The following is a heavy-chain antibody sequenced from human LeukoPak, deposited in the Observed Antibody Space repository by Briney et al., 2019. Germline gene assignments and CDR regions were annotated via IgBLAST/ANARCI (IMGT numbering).Heavy chain of an antibody. CDR1: GYTFTGCY. CDR2: INPNSGGT. D-gene: IGHD6-13*01. Sequence: GASVKVSCKASGYTFTGCYMHWVRQAPGQGLEWMGWINPNSGGTNYAQKFQGRVTMTRDTSISTAYMELSRLRSDDTAAYYCARDSRLAIAAAGFPPYFQHWGQGTLVTVSS. V-gene: IGHV1-2*02. J-gene: IGHJ1*01. CDR3: ARDSRLAIAAAGFPPYFQH.